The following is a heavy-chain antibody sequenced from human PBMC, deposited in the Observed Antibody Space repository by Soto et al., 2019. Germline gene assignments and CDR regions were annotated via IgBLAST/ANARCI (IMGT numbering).Heavy chain of an antibody. CDR2: FSGRDDTK. CDR3: VRTIVGATKGGWFDP. Sequence: VQLSESGGGLVQPGGSLRLSCAASGFTFSSYTMSWVRQAPGKGLEWVSSFSGRDDTKYYADSVKGRFTISRDNSKNTLYLQMNSLRVEDTALYFCVRTIVGATKGGWFDPWGQGALVTVSS. V-gene: IGHV3-23*01. J-gene: IGHJ5*02. CDR1: GFTFSSYT. D-gene: IGHD1-26*01.